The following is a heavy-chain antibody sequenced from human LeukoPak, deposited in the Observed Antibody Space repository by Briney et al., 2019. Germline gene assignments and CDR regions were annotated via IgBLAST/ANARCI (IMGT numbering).Heavy chain of an antibody. D-gene: IGHD3-10*01. J-gene: IGHJ4*01. CDR3: ASYGSGSYRASDY. CDR2: INHSGST. Sequence: SETLSLTCAVYGGSFSGYYWSWIRQPPGKGLEWIGEINHSGSTNYNPSLKSRVTISVDTSRNQFSLKLNSVTAADTAVYYCASYGSGSYRASDYWGHGTLVTVSS. CDR1: GGSFSGYY. V-gene: IGHV4-34*01.